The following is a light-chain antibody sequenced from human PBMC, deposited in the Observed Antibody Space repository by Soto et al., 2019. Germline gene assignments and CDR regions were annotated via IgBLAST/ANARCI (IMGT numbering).Light chain of an antibody. Sequence: SYELTQPPSVSVAPGQTAKITCGTNDIGSKSVHWFQQKPGQAPVLVVYDGSDRPSGIPERFSGSSSGNTATLTISRVEAGDEADYCCQVWDSGTGHVVFGGGTKLTVL. CDR3: QVWDSGTGHVV. J-gene: IGLJ2*01. CDR1: DIGSKS. V-gene: IGLV3-21*02. CDR2: DGS.